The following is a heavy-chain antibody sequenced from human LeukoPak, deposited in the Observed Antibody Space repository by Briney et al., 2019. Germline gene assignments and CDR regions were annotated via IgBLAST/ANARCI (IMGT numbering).Heavy chain of an antibody. CDR1: GGSFSGYY. Sequence: PSETLSLTCAVYGGSFSGYYWSWIRQPPGKGLEWIGEINHSGSTNYNPSLKSRGTISVDTSKNQFSLKLSSVTAADTAVYYCAKTGDGSGWPYDYWGQGTLVTVSS. CDR3: AKTGDGSGWPYDY. D-gene: IGHD6-19*01. V-gene: IGHV4-34*01. J-gene: IGHJ4*02. CDR2: INHSGST.